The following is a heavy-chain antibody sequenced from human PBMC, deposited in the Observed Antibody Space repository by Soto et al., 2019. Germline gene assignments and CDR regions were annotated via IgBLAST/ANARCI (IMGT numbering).Heavy chain of an antibody. V-gene: IGHV2-5*02. Sequence: QITLRESGPSLVKPTETLTLTCTFSGFSLTTTGVGVGWIRQPPGKALEWLAVVFWDGGERYSPSLKSRVTLSKDPSQHQVVLTMSHLAPADTATYYCTPVSGSGGWGWYFHSWGQGTLVTVSS. D-gene: IGHD1-26*01. CDR2: VFWDGGE. CDR1: GFSLTTTGVG. J-gene: IGHJ4*02. CDR3: TPVSGSGGWGWYFHS.